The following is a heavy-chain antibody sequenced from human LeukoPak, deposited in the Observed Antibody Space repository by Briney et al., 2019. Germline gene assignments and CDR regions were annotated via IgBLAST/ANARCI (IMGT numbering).Heavy chain of an antibody. Sequence: GGSLRLSCAASGFTVSSNSMSWVRQAPGKGLECVSAITNNGGNTYYADSVEGRFTISRDNSKNTLYLQMSSLRAEDTAIYYCVRSGSGWYDYWGQGTLVTVSS. D-gene: IGHD6-19*01. CDR3: VRSGSGWYDY. V-gene: IGHV3-64D*09. J-gene: IGHJ4*02. CDR1: GFTVSSNS. CDR2: ITNNGGNT.